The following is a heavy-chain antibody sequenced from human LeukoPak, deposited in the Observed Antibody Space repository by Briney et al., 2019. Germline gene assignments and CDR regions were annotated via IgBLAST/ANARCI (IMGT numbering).Heavy chain of an antibody. CDR1: GFTFSSYS. CDR2: ISSSSSSYI. D-gene: IGHD1-26*01. Sequence: GGSLRLSCAASGFTFSSYSMNWVRQAPGKGLEWVSSISSSSSSYIYYADSVKGRFTISRDNAKNSLYLQMNSLRAEGTAVYYCARTRVGATTVFLVWGQGTLVTVSS. CDR3: ARTRVGATTVFLV. V-gene: IGHV3-21*01. J-gene: IGHJ4*02.